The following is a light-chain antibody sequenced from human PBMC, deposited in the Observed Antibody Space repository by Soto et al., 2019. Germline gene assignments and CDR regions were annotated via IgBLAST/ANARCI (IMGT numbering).Light chain of an antibody. Sequence: SVLKQPRSVSGCRAQSFTIPCTGTTSDIDNYDSVSWYQQAPGTAPKLIIYDVNNRPSGAPDRFSGSTSGNTASLTISRLQAEDENDYFCSLYTSNCSLIFGPGTKVTVL. V-gene: IGLV2-18*01. CDR2: DVN. J-gene: IGLJ1*01. CDR3: SLYTSNCSLI. CDR1: TSDIDNYDS.